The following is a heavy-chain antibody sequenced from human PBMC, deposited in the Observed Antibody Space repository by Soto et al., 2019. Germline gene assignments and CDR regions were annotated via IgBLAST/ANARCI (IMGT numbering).Heavy chain of an antibody. D-gene: IGHD2-8*02. CDR2: IFHSGGA. CDR3: ATLPSRTVSVLLPLHT. V-gene: IGHV4-4*02. J-gene: IGHJ5*02. Sequence: VQLRQPGPGLVKASGTLSLTCAVSGGSISSNSWWSWVRQVPGKGLERTGEIFHSGGATYNPSLKCRVTRTTDQPNDPFSLKLNPVTPADSAVYYCATLPSRTVSVLLPLHTWCRRTLVTVSS. CDR1: GGSISSNSW.